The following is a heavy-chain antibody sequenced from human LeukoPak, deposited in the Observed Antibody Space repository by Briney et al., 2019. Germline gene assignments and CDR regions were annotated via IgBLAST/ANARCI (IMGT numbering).Heavy chain of an antibody. CDR3: ARGGAARPFDY. CDR2: IYYSGST. J-gene: IGHJ4*02. D-gene: IGHD6-6*01. CDR1: GGSISSYY. Sequence: SETLSLTCTVSGGSISSYYWMWIRQPRGKGLEWIGYIYYSGSTNYNPSLKSRVTISVDTSKNQFSLKLSSVTAADTAVYYCARGGAARPFDYWGQGTLVTVSS. V-gene: IGHV4-59*01.